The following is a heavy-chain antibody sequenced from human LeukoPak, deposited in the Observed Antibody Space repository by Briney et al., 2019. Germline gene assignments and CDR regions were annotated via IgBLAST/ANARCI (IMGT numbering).Heavy chain of an antibody. CDR3: ASTRRKLLWFGEFFDY. Sequence: GGFLRLSRAASGFTFSNYAMTWVRQAPGKGLEWVSVIYSGGSTYYADSVKGRFTISRDNSKNTLYLQMNSLRAEDTAVYYCASTRRKLLWFGEFFDYWGQGTLVTVSS. J-gene: IGHJ4*02. D-gene: IGHD3-10*01. CDR2: IYSGGST. V-gene: IGHV3-66*01. CDR1: GFTFSNYA.